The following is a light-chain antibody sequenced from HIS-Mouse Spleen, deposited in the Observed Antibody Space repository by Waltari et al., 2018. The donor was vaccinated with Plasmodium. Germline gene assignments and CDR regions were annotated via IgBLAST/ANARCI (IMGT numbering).Light chain of an antibody. V-gene: IGLV2-14*03. Sequence: QSALTQPASVSGSPGQSLTISCTGTSRAVGGYNYVSWYQQHPGKAPKLMIYDVSNRPSGVSNRFSGSKSGNTASLTISGLQAEDEADYYCSSYTSSSTRVFGGGTKLTVL. J-gene: IGLJ3*02. CDR1: SRAVGGYNY. CDR3: SSYTSSSTRV. CDR2: DVS.